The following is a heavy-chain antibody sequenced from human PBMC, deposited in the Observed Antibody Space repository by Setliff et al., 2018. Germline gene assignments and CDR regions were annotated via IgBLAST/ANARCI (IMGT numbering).Heavy chain of an antibody. D-gene: IGHD2-15*01. V-gene: IGHV1-18*01. CDR1: GYTFTSYG. CDR2: ISAYNGNT. Sequence: ASVKVSCKASGYTFTSYGISWVRQAPGQGLEWMGWISAYNGNTNYAQKLQGRVTMTTDTSTSTAYMELRSLRSDDTAVYYCARGDIVVVVAASEFDYWGQGTLVTVSS. CDR3: ARGDIVVVVAASEFDY. J-gene: IGHJ4*02.